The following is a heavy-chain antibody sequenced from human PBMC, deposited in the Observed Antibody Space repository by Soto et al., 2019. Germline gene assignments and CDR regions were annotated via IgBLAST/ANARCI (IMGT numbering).Heavy chain of an antibody. CDR2: ISGSGSTS. CDR1: GFIFSTYN. J-gene: IGHJ5*02. Sequence: EVQLVESGGGLVQPGGSLRLSCAASGFIFSTYNMNWVRQAPGKGLEWVSDISGSGSTSDYADSVKGRFTISRDNDKTSLYLQMNSLRDEDTAVYYCVRGATHRTWFDPWGQGTLVTVSS. CDR3: VRGATHRTWFDP. V-gene: IGHV3-48*02. D-gene: IGHD1-26*01.